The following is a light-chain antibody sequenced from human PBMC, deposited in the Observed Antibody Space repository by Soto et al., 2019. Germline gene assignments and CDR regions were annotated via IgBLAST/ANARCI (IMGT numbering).Light chain of an antibody. Sequence: QSVLTQPPSVSWAPGQRVTISFPGGSFQNGAGYYVHWYQHLPGAAPKLLIYDNNNRPSGVPDRFSGSKSGTSASLAITGLQAEDEAEYYCQSYDSGLSGYVFGTGTKVTVL. CDR2: DNN. CDR3: QSYDSGLSGYV. J-gene: IGLJ1*01. CDR1: SFQNGAGYY. V-gene: IGLV1-40*01.